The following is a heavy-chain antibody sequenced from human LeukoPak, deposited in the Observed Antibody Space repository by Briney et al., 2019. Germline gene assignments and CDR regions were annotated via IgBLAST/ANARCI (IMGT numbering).Heavy chain of an antibody. CDR3: ARDDRRDGYKWALFDP. J-gene: IGHJ5*02. D-gene: IGHD5-24*01. Sequence: ASVKVSCKASGYTFTSYGISWVRQAPGQGLEWMGWISAYNGNTNYAQKLQGRVTMTTDTSTSTAYMELRSLRSDDTAVYYCARDDRRDGYKWALFDPWGQGTLVTVSS. V-gene: IGHV1-18*01. CDR2: ISAYNGNT. CDR1: GYTFTSYG.